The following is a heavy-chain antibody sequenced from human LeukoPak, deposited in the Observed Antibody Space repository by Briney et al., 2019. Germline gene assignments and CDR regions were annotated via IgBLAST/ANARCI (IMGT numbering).Heavy chain of an antibody. Sequence: SETLSLTCTVSGGSISSGSYYWSWIRQPAGKGLEWIGCIYTSGSTNYNPSLKSRVTISVDTSKNQFSLKLSSVTAADTAVYYCASSYGSGSYYNRHYYYYYMDVWGKGTTVTISS. V-gene: IGHV4-61*02. CDR3: ASSYGSGSYYNRHYYYYYMDV. J-gene: IGHJ6*03. D-gene: IGHD3-10*01. CDR1: GGSISSGSYY. CDR2: IYTSGST.